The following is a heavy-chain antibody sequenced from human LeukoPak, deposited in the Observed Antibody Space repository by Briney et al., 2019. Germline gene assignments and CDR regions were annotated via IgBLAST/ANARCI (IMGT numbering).Heavy chain of an antibody. CDR3: ARDIPGTTAYFDY. D-gene: IGHD1-14*01. J-gene: IGHJ4*02. CDR1: GGTFSSYA. Sequence: SVKVSCKASGGTFSSYAISWVRQAPGQGLEWMGGINPIFGTANYAQKFQGRVTITADESTSTAYMELSSLRSEDTAVYYCARDIPGTTAYFDYWGQGTLVTVSS. CDR2: INPIFGTA. V-gene: IGHV1-69*13.